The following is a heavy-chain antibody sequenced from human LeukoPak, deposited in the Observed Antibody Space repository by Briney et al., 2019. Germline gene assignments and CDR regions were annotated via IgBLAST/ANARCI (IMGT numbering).Heavy chain of an antibody. CDR1: GDSISSSSSY. D-gene: IGHD5-24*01. J-gene: IGHJ4*02. Sequence: SETLSLTCTVSGDSISSSSSYWGWIRQPPGEGLEWIGSIYYSGSTYYNPSLKSRVTISVDTSKDQFSLKLSSVTAADTAVYYCARHTSLRWYGYNDYWGQGTLVTVSS. V-gene: IGHV4-39*01. CDR2: IYYSGST. CDR3: ARHTSLRWYGYNDY.